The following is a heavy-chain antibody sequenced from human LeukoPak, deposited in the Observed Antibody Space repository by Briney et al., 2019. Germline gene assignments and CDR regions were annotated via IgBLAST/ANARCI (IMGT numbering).Heavy chain of an antibody. CDR2: ISAYNGNT. Sequence: GASVKVSCKASGYTFTSYGINWVRQAPGQGLEWMGWISAYNGNTNYAQELQGRVTMTTDTSTTTAYMELRSLRSDDTAVYYCARPQEEDGCNYNWAFDYWGQGTLVTVSS. CDR1: GYTFTSYG. CDR3: ARPQEEDGCNYNWAFDY. V-gene: IGHV1-18*01. J-gene: IGHJ4*02. D-gene: IGHD5-24*01.